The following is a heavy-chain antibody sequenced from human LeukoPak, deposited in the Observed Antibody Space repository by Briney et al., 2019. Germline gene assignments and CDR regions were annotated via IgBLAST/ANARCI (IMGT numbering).Heavy chain of an antibody. J-gene: IGHJ6*02. D-gene: IGHD3-16*01. CDR2: IFGNGVKT. CDR3: ARVGDWSNYFGMDA. Sequence: GGSLRLSCAASGFTFSGHSMTWVRQTPGKGLEWVSVIFGNGVKTYYADSLKGRFTISRDNSKSTLYLQMNSLRADDTAVYYFARVGDWSNYFGMDAWGQGTTVSVSS. CDR1: GFTFSGHS. V-gene: IGHV3-23*01.